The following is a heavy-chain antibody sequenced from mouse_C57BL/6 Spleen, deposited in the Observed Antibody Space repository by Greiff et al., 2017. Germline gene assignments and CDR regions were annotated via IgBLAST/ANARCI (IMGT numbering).Heavy chain of an antibody. V-gene: IGHV1-82*01. CDR1: GYAFSSSW. CDR3: ARWGDDYDGFAY. D-gene: IGHD2-4*01. J-gene: IGHJ3*01. CDR2: IYPGDGDT. Sequence: QVQLKESGPELVKPGASVKISCKASGYAFSSSWMNWVKQRPGKGLEWIGRIYPGDGDTNYNGKFKGKATLTADKSSSTAYMQLSSLTSEDSAVYFCARWGDDYDGFAYWGQGTLVTVSA.